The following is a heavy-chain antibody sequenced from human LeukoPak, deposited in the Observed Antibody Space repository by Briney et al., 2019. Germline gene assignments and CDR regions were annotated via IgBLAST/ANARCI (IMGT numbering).Heavy chain of an antibody. CDR3: ARGTTTIDDSSGYSFDY. CDR2: INHSGST. V-gene: IGHV4-34*01. J-gene: IGHJ4*02. D-gene: IGHD3-22*01. Sequence: SETLSLTCAVYGGSFSGYYWSWIRQPPGKGLEWIGEINHSGSTNYNPSLKSRVTISVDTSKNQFSLKLSSVTAADTAVYYCARGTTTIDDSSGYSFDYWGQGTLVTVSS. CDR1: GGSFSGYY.